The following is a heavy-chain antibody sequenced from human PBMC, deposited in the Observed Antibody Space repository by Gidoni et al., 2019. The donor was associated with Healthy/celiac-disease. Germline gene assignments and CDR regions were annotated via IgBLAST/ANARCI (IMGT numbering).Heavy chain of an antibody. J-gene: IGHJ4*02. CDR1: GFTFSGSA. V-gene: IGHV3-73*02. Sequence: EVQLVESGGGLVQHGGSLKLSCAASGFTFSGSAMHWVRQASGKGLEWVGRIRSKANSYATAYAASVKGRFTISRDDSKNTAYLQMNSLKTEDTAVYYCTRQHDFWSGYPDYWGQGTLVTVSS. D-gene: IGHD3-3*01. CDR3: TRQHDFWSGYPDY. CDR2: IRSKANSYAT.